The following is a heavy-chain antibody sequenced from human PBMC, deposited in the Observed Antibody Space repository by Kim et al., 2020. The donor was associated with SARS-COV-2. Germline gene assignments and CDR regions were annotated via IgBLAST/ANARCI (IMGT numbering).Heavy chain of an antibody. Sequence: DSGKGRFTISRDNAKNSLYLQLSSLRAEDTAVYYCARVRDYGDFPLRAFDVWGQGTMVTVSS. V-gene: IGHV3-11*06. CDR3: ARVRDYGDFPLRAFDV. J-gene: IGHJ3*01. D-gene: IGHD4-17*01.